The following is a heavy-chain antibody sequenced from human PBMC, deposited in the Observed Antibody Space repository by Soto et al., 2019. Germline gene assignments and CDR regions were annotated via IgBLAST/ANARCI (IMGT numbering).Heavy chain of an antibody. D-gene: IGHD3-16*01. V-gene: IGHV1-18*01. J-gene: IGHJ4*02. CDR2: INGYNGKA. CDR1: GYIFTKYY. CDR3: VRWDGFFGAGGVD. Sequence: QVQLVQSVTELRKPGASVKLSCKASGYIFTKYYIAWVRQAPGHGLEWMGMINGYNGKANYGQDFRGRVIMTTDTATNTAYMDLRRLTSDDTGVYYCVRWDGFFGAGGVDWGQGPLVTVSS.